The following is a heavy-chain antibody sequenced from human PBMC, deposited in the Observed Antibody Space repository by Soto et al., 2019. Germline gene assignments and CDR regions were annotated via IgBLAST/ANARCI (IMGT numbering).Heavy chain of an antibody. CDR3: ARDYFDSSDYTTNWFDP. CDR2: IYHTGNA. Sequence: DTLSLTCSVSGDSISNSRVYWAWIRQPPGEVLDWIGSIYHTGNAYYNPSLKSRVTIFVDTSKNQFSLKLTSVTAADTALYYCARDYFDSSDYTTNWFDPWGQGTLVTVS. D-gene: IGHD3-22*01. J-gene: IGHJ5*02. V-gene: IGHV4-39*01. CDR1: GDSISNSRVY.